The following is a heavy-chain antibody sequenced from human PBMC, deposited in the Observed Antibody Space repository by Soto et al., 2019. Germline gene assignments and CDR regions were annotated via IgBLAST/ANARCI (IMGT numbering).Heavy chain of an antibody. CDR1: GYTFTSYG. Sequence: QVQLVQSGAEVKKPGASVKVSCKASGYTFTSYGISWVRQAPGQGLEWMGWISAYNGNTNYAQKLQGRVTMTTDTSTSTAYMELRSLRSDDTAVYYCARDMYSSGWYGGYYYCMDVWGQGTTVTVSS. CDR3: ARDMYSSGWYGGYYYCMDV. V-gene: IGHV1-18*01. D-gene: IGHD6-19*01. J-gene: IGHJ6*02. CDR2: ISAYNGNT.